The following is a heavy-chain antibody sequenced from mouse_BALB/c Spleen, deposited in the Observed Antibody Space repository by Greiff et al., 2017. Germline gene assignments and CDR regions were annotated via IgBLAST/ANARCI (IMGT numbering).Heavy chain of an antibody. CDR3: TRDYYGNYFDY. D-gene: IGHD1-1*01. V-gene: IGHV5-6-4*01. Sequence: EVQLVESGGGLVKPGGSLKLSCAASGFTFSSYTMSWVRQTPEKRLEWVATISSGGSYTYYPDSVKGRFTISRDNAKNTLYLQMSSLKSEDTAMYYCTRDYYGNYFDYWGQGTTLTVSS. CDR2: ISSGGSYT. J-gene: IGHJ2*01. CDR1: GFTFSSYT.